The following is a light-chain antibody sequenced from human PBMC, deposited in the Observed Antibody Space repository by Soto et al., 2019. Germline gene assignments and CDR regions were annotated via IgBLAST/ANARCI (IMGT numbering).Light chain of an antibody. CDR1: QAVNTR. V-gene: IGKV3-11*01. CDR2: LAS. Sequence: EIVLTQSPATLSSFPGDRVTLSCRASQAVNTRLAWYQHKPGQAPSLLIYLASNRAAGVPARFSGSGSGTDFTLTISDVEPEEFAVYYCHQRQSWPRTFGQGTTVDIK. CDR3: HQRQSWPRT. J-gene: IGKJ1*01.